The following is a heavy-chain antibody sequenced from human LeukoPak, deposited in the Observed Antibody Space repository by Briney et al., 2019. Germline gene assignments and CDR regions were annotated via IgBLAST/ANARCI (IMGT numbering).Heavy chain of an antibody. J-gene: IGHJ4*02. Sequence: SGPTLLKPTQTLTLTCTFSGFALSTSGVGGGWIRQPPRKALEWLALSYWDDDKRFSPSLKSRLTITKDTSKNQVVLTMTNMDPVDTATYYCAHTSMVRGVIAPYFDFWGQGTLVTVSS. CDR1: GFALSTSGVG. CDR3: AHTSMVRGVIAPYFDF. D-gene: IGHD3-10*01. V-gene: IGHV2-5*02. CDR2: SYWDDDK.